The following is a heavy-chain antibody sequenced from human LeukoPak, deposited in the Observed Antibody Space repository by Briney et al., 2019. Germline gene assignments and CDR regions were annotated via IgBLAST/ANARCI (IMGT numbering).Heavy chain of an antibody. V-gene: IGHV4-39*01. J-gene: IGHJ5*02. CDR2: IYYSGST. CDR3: AGHGWDIVVVRAADNWFDP. D-gene: IGHD2-2*01. Sequence: SETLSLTCTVSGGSISSSISYWGWIRQPPGKGLERLGRIYYSGSTYYNPSLKTRVPISVATSKNQLSLKQRSVTAADTAVYYCAGHGWDIVVVRAADNWFDPWGQGTLVTVSS. CDR1: GGSISSSISY.